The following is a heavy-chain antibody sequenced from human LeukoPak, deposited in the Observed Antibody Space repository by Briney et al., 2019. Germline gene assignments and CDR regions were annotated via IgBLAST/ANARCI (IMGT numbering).Heavy chain of an antibody. D-gene: IGHD4-11*01. V-gene: IGHV4-4*07. CDR3: ARDEVYLQSPYYYYMDV. CDR1: GGSISSYY. CDR2: IYTSGST. J-gene: IGHJ6*03. Sequence: SETLSLTCTVSGGSISSYYWSWIRQPAGKGLEWIGRIYTSGSTNYNPSLKSRVTISVDTSKNQFSLKLSSVTAADTAVYYCARDEVYLQSPYYYYMDVWGKGTTVTVSS.